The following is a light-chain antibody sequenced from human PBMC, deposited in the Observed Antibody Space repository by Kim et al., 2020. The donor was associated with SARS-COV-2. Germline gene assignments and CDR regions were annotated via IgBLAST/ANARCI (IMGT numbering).Light chain of an antibody. Sequence: EIVLTQSPGTLSLSPGERATLSCRASQSVSSIYLAWYQQKPGQAPRVLISGASSRATGIPDRFSGSGSGTDFTLTISRLEPEDFAVYYCQQYGSSSYTFGQGTKLEI. CDR1: QSVSSIY. CDR3: QQYGSSSYT. CDR2: GAS. J-gene: IGKJ2*01. V-gene: IGKV3-20*01.